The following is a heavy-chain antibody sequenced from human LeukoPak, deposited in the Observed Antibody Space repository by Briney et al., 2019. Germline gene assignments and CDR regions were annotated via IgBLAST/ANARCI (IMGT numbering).Heavy chain of an antibody. CDR3: AKTALAVAGIVPVESELDY. D-gene: IGHD6-19*01. CDR1: GFIFSSYA. Sequence: GGSLRLSCAASGFIFSSYAMSWVRLAPGKGLEWMPVISGSDGRTDYADSVKGRFSISRDNSKNRLYLQMNSLRAEHTAVYYCAKTALAVAGIVPVESELDYWGQGTLVTVSS. CDR2: ISGSDGRT. V-gene: IGHV3-23*01. J-gene: IGHJ4*02.